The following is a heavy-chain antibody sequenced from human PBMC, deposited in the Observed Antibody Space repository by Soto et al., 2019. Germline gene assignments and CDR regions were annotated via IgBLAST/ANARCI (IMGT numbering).Heavy chain of an antibody. Sequence: SETLSLTCTVSGGSISSYYWNWIRQPPGKGLEWIGYIYYSGSTNYNPSLKSRVTISVDTSKNQFSLKLSSVTAADTAVYYCARGRARGLFAVYYMDVWGKGTTVTVSS. CDR1: GGSISSYY. J-gene: IGHJ6*03. D-gene: IGHD2-21*01. CDR3: ARGRARGLFAVYYMDV. CDR2: IYYSGST. V-gene: IGHV4-59*01.